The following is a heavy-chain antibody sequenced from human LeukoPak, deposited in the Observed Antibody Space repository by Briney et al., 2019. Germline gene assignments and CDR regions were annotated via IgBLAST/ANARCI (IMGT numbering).Heavy chain of an antibody. V-gene: IGHV1-2*02. CDR1: GYTFTSYY. CDR3: ASARSGYDSYLFDY. Sequence: ASVKVSCKASGYTFTSYYMHWVRQAPGQGLEWMGWINPNSGGTNYAQKFQGRVTMTRDTSISTAYMELSRLRSDDTAVYYCASARSGYDSYLFDYWGQGTLVTVSS. D-gene: IGHD5-12*01. CDR2: INPNSGGT. J-gene: IGHJ4*02.